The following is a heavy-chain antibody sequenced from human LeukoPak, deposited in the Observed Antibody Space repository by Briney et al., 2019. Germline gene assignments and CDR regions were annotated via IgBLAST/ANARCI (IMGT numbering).Heavy chain of an antibody. CDR2: IYYSGST. CDR3: ARGTAVAGT. V-gene: IGHV4-59*01. J-gene: IGHJ5*02. Sequence: PSETLSLTCTVSGDSISNYYWSWIRQPPGKGLEWIGYIYYSGSTNYNPSLKSRVTISVDTSKKQFSLRLSSVAAADTAVYYCARGTAVAGTWGQGTLVTVSS. CDR1: GDSISNYY. D-gene: IGHD6-19*01.